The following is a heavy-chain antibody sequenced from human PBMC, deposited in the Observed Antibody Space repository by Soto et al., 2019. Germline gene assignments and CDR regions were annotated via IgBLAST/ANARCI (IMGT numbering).Heavy chain of an antibody. CDR3: ARGRTRITIFGVVIKGPFDY. J-gene: IGHJ4*02. D-gene: IGHD3-3*01. V-gene: IGHV4-34*01. Sequence: SETLSLTCAVYGGSFSGYYWSWIRQPPGKGLEWIGEINHSGSTNYNPSLKSRVTISVDTSKNQFSLKLSSVTAADTAVYYCARGRTRITIFGVVIKGPFDYWGQGTLVTVSS. CDR2: INHSGST. CDR1: GGSFSGYY.